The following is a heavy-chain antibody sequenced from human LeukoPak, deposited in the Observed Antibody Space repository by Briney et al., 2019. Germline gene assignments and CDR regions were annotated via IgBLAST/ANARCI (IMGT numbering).Heavy chain of an antibody. CDR1: GGSISSYY. J-gene: IGHJ3*02. CDR3: ARGGGGLRFLEWLYAFDI. V-gene: IGHV4-59*08. D-gene: IGHD3-3*01. CDR2: IYYSGST. Sequence: SETLSLTCTVSGGSISSYYWSWIRQPPGKGLEWIGYIYYSGSTNYNPSLKSRVTISVDTSKNQFSLKLSSVTAADTAVYYCARGGGGLRFLEWLYAFDIWGQGTMVTVSS.